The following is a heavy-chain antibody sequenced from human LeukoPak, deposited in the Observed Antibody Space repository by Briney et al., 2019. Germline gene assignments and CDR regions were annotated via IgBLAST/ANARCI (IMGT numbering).Heavy chain of an antibody. CDR3: ARGHSSGHGVITYFDY. CDR1: GGSISSYY. CDR2: IYYSGST. V-gene: IGHV4-59*01. Sequence: SETLSLTCTVSGGSISSYYWSWIRQPPGKGLEWIGYIYYSGSTNYNPSLKSRVTISVDTSKNQFSLKLSSVTAADTAVYYCARGHSSGHGVITYFDYRGQGTLVTVSS. D-gene: IGHD3-22*01. J-gene: IGHJ4*02.